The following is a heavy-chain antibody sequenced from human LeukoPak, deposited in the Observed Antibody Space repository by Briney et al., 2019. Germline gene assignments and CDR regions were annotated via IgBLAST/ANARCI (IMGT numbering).Heavy chain of an antibody. D-gene: IGHD4-17*01. Sequence: PSETLSLTCTVSGGSISSGSYYWSWIRQHPGKGLEWIGYIYYSAITYHNPSLKSRVTISVDTSENQFSLKLTSVTAADTAVYYCARSTVTSHWFDPWGQGTLVTVSS. V-gene: IGHV4-31*03. CDR1: GGSISSGSYY. CDR2: IYYSAIT. J-gene: IGHJ5*02. CDR3: ARSTVTSHWFDP.